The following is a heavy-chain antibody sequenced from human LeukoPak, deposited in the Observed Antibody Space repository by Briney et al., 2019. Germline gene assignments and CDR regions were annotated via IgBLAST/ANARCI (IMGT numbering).Heavy chain of an antibody. J-gene: IGHJ4*02. V-gene: IGHV3-7*01. Sequence: GGSLRLSCAASGFTFSSHWMSWVRQAPGKGLEWVANIKPDGSEKYPVDSVKGRFTVTRDNAKNSLYLQMNRLRDEDSAVYYCARAPAFGTVDYWGQGTLVTVSS. CDR1: GFTFSSHW. CDR3: ARAPAFGTVDY. CDR2: IKPDGSEK. D-gene: IGHD3-16*01.